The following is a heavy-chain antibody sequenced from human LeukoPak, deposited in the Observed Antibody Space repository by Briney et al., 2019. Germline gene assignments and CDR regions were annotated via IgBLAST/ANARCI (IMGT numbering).Heavy chain of an antibody. CDR3: ARAAWYFDY. CDR1: GVSISSYY. V-gene: IGHV4-59*01. Sequence: SETLSLICTVSGVSISSYYWSWIRQPPGKGLEWIGYIYYSGSTNYNPSLKSRVTISVDTSKNQFSLKLSSVTAADTAVYYCARAAWYFDYWGQGTLVTVSS. J-gene: IGHJ4*02. CDR2: IYYSGST.